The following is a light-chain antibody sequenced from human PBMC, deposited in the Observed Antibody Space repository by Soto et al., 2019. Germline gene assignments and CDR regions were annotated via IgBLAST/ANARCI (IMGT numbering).Light chain of an antibody. V-gene: IGLV2-14*01. CDR2: DVS. CDR3: SSYTTSSTPVV. CDR1: SSDVGSYNY. J-gene: IGLJ2*01. Sequence: QSALTQPASVSGSPGQSITISCTGTSSDVGSYNYVSWYQQYPGKAPKLMIYDVSNRPSGVSYRFSGSKSGNTASLTISGRQAEDEADYYCSSYTTSSTPVVFGGGTKVTVL.